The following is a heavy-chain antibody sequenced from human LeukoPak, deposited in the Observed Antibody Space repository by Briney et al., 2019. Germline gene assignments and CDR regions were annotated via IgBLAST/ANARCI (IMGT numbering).Heavy chain of an antibody. CDR3: AKPVIPSAYQGTYYMDV. D-gene: IGHD3-16*01. Sequence: GGSLRLSCATSGLIFSSYGMHWVRQAPGEGLEWVAYIRHDESKTFYADSVKGRFTISRDNSKNTLYLQMHSLRAEDTALYYCAKPVIPSAYQGTYYMDVWGKGTTVTVSS. V-gene: IGHV3-30*02. CDR1: GLIFSSYG. CDR2: IRHDESKT. J-gene: IGHJ6*03.